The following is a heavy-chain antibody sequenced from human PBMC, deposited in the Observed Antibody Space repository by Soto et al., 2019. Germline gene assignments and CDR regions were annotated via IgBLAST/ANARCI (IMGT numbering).Heavy chain of an antibody. CDR2: IYYSGST. CDR1: GGSISSYY. Sequence: SETLSLTCTVSGGSISSYYWSWIRQPPGKGLEWIGYIYYSGSTNYNPSLKSRVTISVDTSKNQFSLKLSSVTAEDTAVYYCARDVQVVVLGYWGQGTLVNVSS. V-gene: IGHV4-59*01. J-gene: IGHJ4*02. D-gene: IGHD3-22*01. CDR3: ARDVQVVVLGY.